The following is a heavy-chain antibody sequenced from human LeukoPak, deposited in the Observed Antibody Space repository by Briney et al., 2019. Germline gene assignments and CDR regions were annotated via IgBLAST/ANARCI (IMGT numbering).Heavy chain of an antibody. V-gene: IGHV1-69*06. D-gene: IGHD6-13*01. CDR1: GGTFGSYA. CDR2: IIPIFGTA. Sequence: ASVKVSCKASGGTFGSYAISWVRQAPGQGLEWMGGIIPIFGTANYAQKFQGRVTITADKSTSTAYMELSSLRSEDTAVYYCASSTSTYGPKKSSSWYYYYYYMDVWGKGTTVTVSS. J-gene: IGHJ6*03. CDR3: ASSTSTYGPKKSSSWYYYYYYMDV.